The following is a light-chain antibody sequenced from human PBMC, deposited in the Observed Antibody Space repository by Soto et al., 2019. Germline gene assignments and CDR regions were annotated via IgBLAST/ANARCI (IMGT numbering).Light chain of an antibody. Sequence: QPVLTQSSSASASLGSSVKLTCTLSSGHSSYIIAWHQQQPGKAPRYLMKLEGSGSYNKGSGVPDRFSGSSSGADRYLTISNLQFEDEADYYCETWDSNTRVFGGGTQLTGL. CDR3: ETWDSNTRV. CDR1: SGHSSYI. CDR2: LEGSGSY. J-gene: IGLJ3*02. V-gene: IGLV4-60*02.